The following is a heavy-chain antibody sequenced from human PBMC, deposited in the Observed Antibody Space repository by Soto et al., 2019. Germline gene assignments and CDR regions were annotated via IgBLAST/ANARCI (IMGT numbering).Heavy chain of an antibody. J-gene: IGHJ5*02. CDR3: ATQEVGGSYVYTFDP. Sequence: QLHLRESGPGLVKPSETLSLTCTVSGGSITSSSYYWGWIRQPPGKGLEWIGSIYYSGSTYYTPSPKRRVTISVDTSKNQFSLKLSSVPAADTAVYYCATQEVGGSYVYTFDPWGQGTLVTVSS. D-gene: IGHD1-26*01. CDR2: IYYSGST. CDR1: GGSITSSSYY. V-gene: IGHV4-39*01.